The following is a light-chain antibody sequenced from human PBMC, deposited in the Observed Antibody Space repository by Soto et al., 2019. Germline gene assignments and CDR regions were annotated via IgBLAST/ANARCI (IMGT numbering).Light chain of an antibody. V-gene: IGLV2-23*01. CDR3: CSYAYSKSWL. J-gene: IGLJ3*02. CDR1: SSDVLDYDV. CDR2: EGN. Sequence: QSALTQPASMSGSPGQSITISCIGTSSDVLDYDVVSWYQHHPAKAPKLIIYEGNKRPSGVSNRFSGLRSGNMASLTISGLQAEDEADYYCCSYAYSKSWLFGGGTKVTVL.